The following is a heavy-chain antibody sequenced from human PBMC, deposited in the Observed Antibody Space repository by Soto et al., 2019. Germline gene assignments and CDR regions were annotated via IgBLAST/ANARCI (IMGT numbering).Heavy chain of an antibody. CDR3: GKDVDWNSYFGY. V-gene: IGHV3-30*18. J-gene: IGHJ4*02. CDR1: GFTFSSYG. D-gene: IGHD1-1*01. CDR2: ISYDGSNK. Sequence: ESGGGVVQPGRSLRLSCAASGFTFSSYGMHWVRQAPGKGLEWVAVISYDGSNKYYADSVKGRFTISRDNSKNTLYLQMNSLRAEDTAVYYCGKDVDWNSYFGYWSQGTLVTVSS.